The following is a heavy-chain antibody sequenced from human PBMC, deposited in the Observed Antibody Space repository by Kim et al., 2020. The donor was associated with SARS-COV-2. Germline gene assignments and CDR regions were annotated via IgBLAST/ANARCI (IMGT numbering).Heavy chain of an antibody. Sequence: TRYSPSFQGQVTISADKSISTAYLQWSSLKASDTAMYYCARQVLVGVDDYWGQGTLVTVSS. CDR3: ARQVLVGVDDY. V-gene: IGHV5-51*01. J-gene: IGHJ4*02. D-gene: IGHD1-26*01. CDR2: T.